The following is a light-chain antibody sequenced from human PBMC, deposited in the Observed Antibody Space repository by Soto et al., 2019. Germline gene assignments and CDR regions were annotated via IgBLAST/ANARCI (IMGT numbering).Light chain of an antibody. J-gene: IGKJ5*01. CDR3: QQYGSSPIT. V-gene: IGKV3-20*01. CDR1: QSVSSR. CDR2: GAS. Sequence: IVLTQSPGPLSLSPGERATLSYRASQSVSSRLAWYQQKPGQAPRLLISGASSRATGIPDRFSGSGSATDFTLTISRLEPEDFALYYCQQYGSSPITFGQGTRLEIK.